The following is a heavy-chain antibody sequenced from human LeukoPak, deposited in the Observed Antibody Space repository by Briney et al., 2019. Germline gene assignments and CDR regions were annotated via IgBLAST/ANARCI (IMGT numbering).Heavy chain of an antibody. D-gene: IGHD3-3*01. CDR1: GYTFTSYG. CDR2: ISAYNGNT. V-gene: IGHV1-18*01. Sequence: ASVKVSCKASGYTFTSYGISWVRQAPGQGLEWMGWISAYNGNTNYAQKLQGRVAMTTDTSTSTAYMELRSLRSDDTAVYYCARWVDDFWSGYPGGFDYWGQGTLVTVSS. J-gene: IGHJ4*02. CDR3: ARWVDDFWSGYPGGFDY.